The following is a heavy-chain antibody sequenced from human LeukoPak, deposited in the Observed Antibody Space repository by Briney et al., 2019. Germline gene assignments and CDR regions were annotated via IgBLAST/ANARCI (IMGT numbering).Heavy chain of an antibody. Sequence: GGSLRLSCEASGFIFTNYSMNWVRQAPGKGLEWLSYISPSTTTVYYADSVRGRFTISRDDAKKSLYLQMNSPRAEDTAVYYCARDTFGWAFDFWGPGDLVTVSA. CDR2: ISPSTTTV. V-gene: IGHV3-48*01. CDR3: ARDTFGWAFDF. CDR1: GFIFTNYS. J-gene: IGHJ4*02. D-gene: IGHD6-19*01.